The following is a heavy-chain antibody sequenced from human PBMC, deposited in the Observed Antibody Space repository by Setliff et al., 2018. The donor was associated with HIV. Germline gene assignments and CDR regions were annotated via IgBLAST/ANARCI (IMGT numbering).Heavy chain of an antibody. D-gene: IGHD3-10*01. CDR2: IYHSGTT. Sequence: PSETLSLTCTVSGYPISSGYYWGWIRQPPGKGLEWIGSIYHSGTTYYNPSLKSRVTISVDTSKNQFSLKLSSVTAADTAVYYCAPRHHKYGFLWGQGTLVTVSS. J-gene: IGHJ4*02. CDR3: APRHHKYGFL. V-gene: IGHV4-38-2*02. CDR1: GYPISSGYY.